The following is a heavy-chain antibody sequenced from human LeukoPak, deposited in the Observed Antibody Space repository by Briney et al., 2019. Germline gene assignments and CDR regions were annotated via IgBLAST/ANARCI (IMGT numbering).Heavy chain of an antibody. CDR3: ARGRFWDRGNCYLDS. Sequence: GGSLRLSCAASGYTFSDYWMSWVRQGPGKGLERVANIKPDGGDKYYVDSVKGRFTISRDNAKGSLYLQMNSLRAEDTAVYYCARGRFWDRGNCYLDSWGQGTLVTVSS. D-gene: IGHD2-21*01. CDR2: IKPDGGDK. V-gene: IGHV3-7*01. J-gene: IGHJ5*01. CDR1: GYTFSDYW.